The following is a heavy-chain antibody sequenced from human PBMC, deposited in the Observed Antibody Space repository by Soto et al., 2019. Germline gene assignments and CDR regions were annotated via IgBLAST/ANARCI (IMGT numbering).Heavy chain of an antibody. J-gene: IGHJ4*02. D-gene: IGHD6-19*01. Sequence: EVQLLESGGGLVQPGGSLRLSCAASGFTFRSYAMSWVRQAPGKGLEWVSAISGSGSSTYYADSVTGRFTISRDNSKNTLYLQMNSLRAEDTAVYYCAKGSSSGWYGSFWGQGTLVTVSS. CDR1: GFTFRSYA. CDR3: AKGSSSGWYGSF. V-gene: IGHV3-23*01. CDR2: ISGSGSST.